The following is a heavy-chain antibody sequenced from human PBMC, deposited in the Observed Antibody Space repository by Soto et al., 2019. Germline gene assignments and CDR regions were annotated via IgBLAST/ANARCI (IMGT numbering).Heavy chain of an antibody. Sequence: GGSLRLSCAASGFSFSSYAMSWVRQAPGKGLEWVSAISGSGGNTYYADSVKGRFTISRDNSRNTLYLQLNSLRAEDTALYYCAKDPTGTTRNFAYWSQGTLVTVSS. CDR2: ISGSGGNT. CDR3: AKDPTGTTRNFAY. CDR1: GFSFSSYA. J-gene: IGHJ4*02. D-gene: IGHD1-7*01. V-gene: IGHV3-23*01.